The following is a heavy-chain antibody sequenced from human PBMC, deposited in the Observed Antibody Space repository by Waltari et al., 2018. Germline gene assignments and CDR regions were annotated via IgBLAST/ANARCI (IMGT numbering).Heavy chain of an antibody. J-gene: IGHJ5*02. V-gene: IGHV4-34*01. D-gene: IGHD3-22*01. Sequence: QVQLQQWGAGLLKPSETLSLTCAVYGGSFSGYYWSWIRQPPGKGLEWIGEINHSGSTNYNPSLKSRVTISVDTSKNQFSLKLSSVTAADTAVYYCARGHRYYDSNGYGRWFDPWGQGTLVTVSS. CDR3: ARGHRYYDSNGYGRWFDP. CDR1: GGSFSGYY. CDR2: INHSGST.